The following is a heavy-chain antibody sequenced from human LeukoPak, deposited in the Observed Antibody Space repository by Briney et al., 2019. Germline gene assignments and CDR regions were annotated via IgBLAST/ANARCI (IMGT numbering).Heavy chain of an antibody. J-gene: IGHJ4*02. CDR1: GFTFDDYA. CDR3: AKDNSYYGSGFDY. Sequence: GGSLRLSCAASGFTFDDYAMHWVRQAPGKGLEWVSGISWNSGSIGYADSVKGRFTISRDNAKNSLYLQMNSLRAEDTALYYCAKDNSYYGSGFDYWGQGTLVTVSS. D-gene: IGHD3-10*01. CDR2: ISWNSGSI. V-gene: IGHV3-9*01.